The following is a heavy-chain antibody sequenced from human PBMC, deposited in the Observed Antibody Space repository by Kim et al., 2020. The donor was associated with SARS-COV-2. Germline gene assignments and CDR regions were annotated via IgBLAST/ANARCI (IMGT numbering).Heavy chain of an antibody. CDR2: ISSSSSYI. D-gene: IGHD3-10*01. V-gene: IGHV3-21*01. CDR3: ARDRGNYGSGNQRGAFDI. J-gene: IGHJ3*02. CDR1: GFTFSSYS. Sequence: GGSLRLSCAASGFTFSSYSMNWVRQAPGKGLEWVSSISSSSSYIYYADSVKGRFTISRDNAKNSLYLQMNSLRAEDTAVYYCARDRGNYGSGNQRGAFDIWGQGTMVTVSS.